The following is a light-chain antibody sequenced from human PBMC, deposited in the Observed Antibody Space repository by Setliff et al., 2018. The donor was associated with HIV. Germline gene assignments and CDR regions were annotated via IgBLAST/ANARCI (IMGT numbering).Light chain of an antibody. CDR2: DVN. CDR1: SNDVGGYNY. CDR3: CSYAGAYTYV. J-gene: IGLJ1*01. V-gene: IGLV2-11*01. Sequence: ALTQPRSVSGSPGQSVTFSCTGTSNDVGGYNYVSWYQQHPGEAPRLLIYDVNKRPSGVPDRFSGSKSGNTASLTISGLQADDEADYYCCSYAGAYTYVFGTGTKVTVL.